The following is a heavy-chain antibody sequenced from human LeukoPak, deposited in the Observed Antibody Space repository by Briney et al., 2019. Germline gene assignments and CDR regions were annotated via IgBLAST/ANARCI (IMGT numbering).Heavy chain of an antibody. CDR3: ARRKPRYDSSGYYDHDAFDI. J-gene: IGHJ3*02. Sequence: SETLSLTCTVSGGSISTYYWSWIRQPPGKGLGWTGYIYYSGSTNYNPSLKSRVTISVDTSKNQFSLKLSSVTAADTAVYYCARRKPRYDSSGYYDHDAFDIWCQGKMVTVSS. CDR1: GGSISTYY. V-gene: IGHV4-59*08. CDR2: IYYSGST. D-gene: IGHD3-22*01.